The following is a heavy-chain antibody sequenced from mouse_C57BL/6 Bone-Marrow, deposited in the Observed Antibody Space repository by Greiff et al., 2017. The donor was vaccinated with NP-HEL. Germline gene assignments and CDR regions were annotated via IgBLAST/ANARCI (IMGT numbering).Heavy chain of an antibody. V-gene: IGHV1-64*01. Sequence: QVQLQQPGAELVKPGASVKLSCKASGYTFTSYWMHWVKQRPGQGLEWIGMIHPNSGSTNYNEKFKSKATLTVDKSSSTAYMQLSSLTSEDSAVYYCARLYCYGSSLGWFAVWGKGTLVTVSA. CDR1: GYTFTSYW. J-gene: IGHJ3*01. D-gene: IGHD1-1*01. CDR2: IHPNSGST. CDR3: ARLYCYGSSLGWFAV.